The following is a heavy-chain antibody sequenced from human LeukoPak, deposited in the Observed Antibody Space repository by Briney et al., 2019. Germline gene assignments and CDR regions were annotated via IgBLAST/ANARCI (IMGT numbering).Heavy chain of an antibody. Sequence: ASVKVSCKASGYTFTSYGISWVRQAPGQGLEWMGWISAYNGNRNYAQKLQGRVTMTTDTSTSTAYMELRSLRSDDTAVYYRAKDYYGSGNCPNDAFDIWGQGTMVTVSS. CDR1: GYTFTSYG. V-gene: IGHV1-18*01. D-gene: IGHD3-10*01. J-gene: IGHJ3*02. CDR2: ISAYNGNR. CDR3: AKDYYGSGNCPNDAFDI.